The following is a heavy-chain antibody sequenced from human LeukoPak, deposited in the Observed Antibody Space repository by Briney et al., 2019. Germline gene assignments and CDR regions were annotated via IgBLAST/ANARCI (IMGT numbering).Heavy chain of an antibody. CDR1: GFTFSNYA. Sequence: GGSLRLSCAASGFTFSNYAMHWVRQAPGKGLEWLAYIRYDGSNKYYADSVKGRFTISRDNSKNTLYLQMNSLRAEDTAVYYCARDLSPYYDILTGYFADRYYYYMDVWGKGTTVTISS. V-gene: IGHV3-30*02. CDR3: ARDLSPYYDILTGYFADRYYYYMDV. D-gene: IGHD3-9*01. CDR2: IRYDGSNK. J-gene: IGHJ6*03.